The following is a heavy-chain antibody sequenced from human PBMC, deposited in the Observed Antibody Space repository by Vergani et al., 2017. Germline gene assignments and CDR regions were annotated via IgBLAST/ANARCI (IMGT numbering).Heavy chain of an antibody. D-gene: IGHD1-26*01. V-gene: IGHV5-51*01. Sequence: EVQLVQSGAEVKKPGESLKISCKGSGYSFTNYWIGWVRQMPGKGLEWLGIIYPGDSDTRYSPSFRGQVTISADKSIATAYLQWSSLKASDTAMYYCARQLDTSTWGGSYFQDGIWDYWGQGTLVTVSS. CDR1: GYSFTNYW. CDR3: ARQLDTSTWGGSYFQDGIWDY. J-gene: IGHJ4*02. CDR2: IYPGDSDT.